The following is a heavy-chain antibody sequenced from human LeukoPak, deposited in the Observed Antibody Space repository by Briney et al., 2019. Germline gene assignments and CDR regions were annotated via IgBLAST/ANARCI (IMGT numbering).Heavy chain of an antibody. V-gene: IGHV4-34*01. CDR1: GGSFTICS. D-gene: IGHD4-11*01. J-gene: IGHJ4*02. CDR2: ISPSGNT. CDR3: ARRVRSADYRLDY. Sequence: PSETLSLTCAVYGGSFTICSWTWIRQPPGKSLEWVGEISPSGNTQYNPSLKSRVTISLDASKSQFYLKLNSVTAADTAVYYCARRVRSADYRLDYWGQGTLVTVSS.